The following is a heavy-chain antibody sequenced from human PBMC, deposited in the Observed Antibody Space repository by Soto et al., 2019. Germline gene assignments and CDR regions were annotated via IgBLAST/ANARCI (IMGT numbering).Heavy chain of an antibody. J-gene: IGHJ6*02. Sequence: ASVKVSCKVSGYTLTELSMHWVRQAPGKGLEWMGGFDPEDGETIYAQKFQGRVTMTEDTSTDTAYMELSSLRSEDTAVYYCATSSVLTGYLSMLDYYYYGMDVWGQGTTVTVSS. CDR3: ATSSVLTGYLSMLDYYYYGMDV. CDR1: GYTLTELS. D-gene: IGHD3-9*01. V-gene: IGHV1-24*01. CDR2: FDPEDGET.